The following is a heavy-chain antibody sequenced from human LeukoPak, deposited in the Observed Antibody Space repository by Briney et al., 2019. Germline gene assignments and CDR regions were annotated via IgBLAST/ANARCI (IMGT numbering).Heavy chain of an antibody. V-gene: IGHV4-34*01. CDR1: GGSFSGYY. Sequence: SETLSLTCAVYGGSFSGYYWSWIRQPPGKGLEWIGEINHSGSTNYNPSLKSRVTISVDTSKNQFSLKLSSVTAADTAVYYCARDSFSSGWSAFDIWGQGTMVTVSS. CDR3: ARDSFSSGWSAFDI. J-gene: IGHJ3*02. CDR2: INHSGST. D-gene: IGHD6-19*01.